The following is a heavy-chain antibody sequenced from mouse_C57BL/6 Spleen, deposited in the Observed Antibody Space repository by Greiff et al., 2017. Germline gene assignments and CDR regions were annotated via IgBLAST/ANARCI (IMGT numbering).Heavy chain of an antibody. CDR2: ISSGGSYT. Sequence: DVKLVESGGDLVKPGGSLKLSCAASGFTFSSYGMSWVRQTPDKRLEWVATISSGGSYTYYPDSVKGRFTISRDNAKNTLYLQMSSLKSEDTAMYYCARRNDGYSYYFDYWGQGTTLTVSS. J-gene: IGHJ2*01. V-gene: IGHV5-6*02. D-gene: IGHD2-3*01. CDR1: GFTFSSYG. CDR3: ARRNDGYSYYFDY.